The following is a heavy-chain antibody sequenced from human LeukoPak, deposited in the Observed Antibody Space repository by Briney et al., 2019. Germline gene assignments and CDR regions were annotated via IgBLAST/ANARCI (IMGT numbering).Heavy chain of an antibody. Sequence: SETLSLTCAVYGGSFSGYYWSWLRQPPGKGLEWMGEINHSGSTNYNPSLKSRVTISVDTSKNQFSLKLSSVTAADTAVYYCARSPQDYGDLLRDYWGQGTLVTVSS. CDR1: GGSFSGYY. V-gene: IGHV4-34*01. D-gene: IGHD4-17*01. CDR2: INHSGST. J-gene: IGHJ4*02. CDR3: ARSPQDYGDLLRDY.